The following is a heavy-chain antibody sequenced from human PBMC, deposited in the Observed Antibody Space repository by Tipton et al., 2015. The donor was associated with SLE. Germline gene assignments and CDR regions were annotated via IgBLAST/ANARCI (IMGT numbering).Heavy chain of an antibody. CDR3: ARGSTVAMIYNYYYMDV. CDR1: GVSISTYY. Sequence: TLSLTCSVPGVSISTYYWSWIRQSPGKGLEWIGDINHSGSTNYNPSLMSRLTISVDTSKQQISLKMTSVTAADTAMYYCARGSTVAMIYNYYYMDVWGKGTTVVVSS. J-gene: IGHJ6*03. CDR2: INHSGST. V-gene: IGHV4-34*01. D-gene: IGHD5-12*01.